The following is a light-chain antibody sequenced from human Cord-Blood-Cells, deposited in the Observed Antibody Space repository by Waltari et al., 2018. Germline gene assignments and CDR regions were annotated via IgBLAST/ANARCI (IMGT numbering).Light chain of an antibody. V-gene: IGLV2-14*01. CDR1: RSDAGGYNY. Sequence: QSALPPPHSVSGSPGQSITISCTGTRSDAGGYNYVPWYQQHPGKAPKLMIYDGSNRPSGVSNRFSGSKSGHTASLTISGLQAEDEADYYCSSYTSSSTLVFGGGTKLTVL. CDR3: SSYTSSSTLV. J-gene: IGLJ2*01. CDR2: DGS.